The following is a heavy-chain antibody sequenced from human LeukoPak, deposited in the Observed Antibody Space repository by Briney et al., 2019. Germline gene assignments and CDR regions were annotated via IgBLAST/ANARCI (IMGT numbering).Heavy chain of an antibody. CDR1: GFTFSSYA. V-gene: IGHV3-23*01. Sequence: GGSLRLSCAASGFTFSSYAITWVRQAPGKGLEWVSAVSSNGAKTYYADSVKGRFTISRDNYKNMLYLQMDSLRAEDTAVYHCARERATSTSTWSFDYWGQGTLVTVSS. CDR3: ARERATSTSTWSFDY. CDR2: VSSNGAKT. D-gene: IGHD2-2*01. J-gene: IGHJ4*02.